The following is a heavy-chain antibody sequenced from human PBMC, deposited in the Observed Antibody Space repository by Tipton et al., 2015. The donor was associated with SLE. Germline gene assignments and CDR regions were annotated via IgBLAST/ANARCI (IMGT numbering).Heavy chain of an antibody. J-gene: IGHJ4*02. Sequence: GLVKPSETLSLTCTVSGGSISSYYWSWIRQPAGRGLEWIGCIYTNGSTNYNPSLKSRVTMSVDTSKNQFSLKLSSVTAADTAVYYCTRDGGVGATVWWGQGMLVTVSS. V-gene: IGHV4-4*07. CDR3: TRDGGVGATVW. CDR2: IYTNGST. CDR1: GGSISSYY. D-gene: IGHD1-26*01.